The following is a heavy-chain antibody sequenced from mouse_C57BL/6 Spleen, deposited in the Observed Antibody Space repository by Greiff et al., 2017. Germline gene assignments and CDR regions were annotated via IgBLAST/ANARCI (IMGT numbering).Heavy chain of an antibody. CDR3: SPYYYGSSSFAY. CDR1: GYTFTSYW. Sequence: QVKLQQPGAELVKPGASVKVSCKASGYTFTSYWMHWVKQRPGQGLEWIGRIHPSDSDTNYNQKFKGKATLTVDKSSSTAYMQLSSRTSEDSAVYYCSPYYYGSSSFAYWGQGTLVTVSA. D-gene: IGHD1-1*01. J-gene: IGHJ3*01. V-gene: IGHV1-74*01. CDR2: IHPSDSDT.